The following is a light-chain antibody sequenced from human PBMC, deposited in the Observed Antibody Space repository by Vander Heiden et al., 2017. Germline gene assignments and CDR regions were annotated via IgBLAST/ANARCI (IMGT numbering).Light chain of an antibody. CDR2: QNS. CDR3: QAWDTSNVI. Sequence: SYEVTQPHSVSVSPGQTASITCSGDKLGDKYASWYQQRPGQSPVLVIYQNSKRPSGIPERFSGSNSGNTATLTIRGTQAMDEADYYCQAWDTSNVIFGGGTKLNVL. CDR1: KLGDKY. J-gene: IGLJ2*01. V-gene: IGLV3-1*01.